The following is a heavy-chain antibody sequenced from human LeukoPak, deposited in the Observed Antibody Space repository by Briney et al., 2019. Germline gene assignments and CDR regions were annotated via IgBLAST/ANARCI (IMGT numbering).Heavy chain of an antibody. V-gene: IGHV1-8*01. Sequence: ASVKVSCKASGYTFTSYDINWVRQATGQGLKWMGWMNPNSGNTGYAQKFQGRVTMTRNTSISTAYMELSSLRSEDTAVYYCARRLGITIFGVVTNNWFDPWGQGTLVTVSS. CDR3: ARRLGITIFGVVTNNWFDP. J-gene: IGHJ5*02. D-gene: IGHD3-3*01. CDR1: GYTFTSYD. CDR2: MNPNSGNT.